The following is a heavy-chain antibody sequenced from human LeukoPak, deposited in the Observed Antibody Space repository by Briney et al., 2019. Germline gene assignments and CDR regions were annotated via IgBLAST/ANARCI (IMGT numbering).Heavy chain of an antibody. J-gene: IGHJ4*02. Sequence: GGSLRLSCAASGFTVGSNYMTWDRQAPGKGLEWVSVIYKNAITYYADSVKGRFTISRDNSKNALYLQMNSLRVEDTAVYYCARANYYDTSGPGWYWGQGTLVTVSS. CDR3: ARANYYDTSGPGWY. CDR1: GFTVGSNY. CDR2: IYKNAIT. D-gene: IGHD3-22*01. V-gene: IGHV3-66*03.